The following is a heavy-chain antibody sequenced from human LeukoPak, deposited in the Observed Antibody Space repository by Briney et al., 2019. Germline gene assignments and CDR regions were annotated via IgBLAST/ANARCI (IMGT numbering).Heavy chain of an antibody. V-gene: IGHV1-18*01. CDR2: ISAYNGNT. Sequence: ASVKVSCKDSGYTFTSYGISWVRQAPGQGLEWMGWISAYNGNTNYAQKLHGRVTMTTDTSTSTAYMELRSLRSDDTAVYYCARSGAGAWNYGKLDYWGQGTLVTVSS. CDR1: GYTFTSYG. CDR3: ARSGAGAWNYGKLDY. J-gene: IGHJ4*02. D-gene: IGHD1-7*01.